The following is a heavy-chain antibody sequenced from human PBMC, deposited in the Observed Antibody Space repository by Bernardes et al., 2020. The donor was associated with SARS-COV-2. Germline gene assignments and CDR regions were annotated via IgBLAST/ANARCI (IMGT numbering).Heavy chain of an antibody. CDR2: TRNKANSYTT. D-gene: IGHD3-22*01. CDR1: GFTFSDHY. J-gene: IGHJ3*02. Sequence: SLRLSCAASGFTFSDHYMDWVRQAPGKGLEWVGRTRNKANSYTTEYAASVKGRFTISRDDSKNSLYLQMNSLKTEDTAVYYCATSFYYYDSSGYYRAFDIWGQRTMVTVSS. V-gene: IGHV3-72*01. CDR3: ATSFYYYDSSGYYRAFDI.